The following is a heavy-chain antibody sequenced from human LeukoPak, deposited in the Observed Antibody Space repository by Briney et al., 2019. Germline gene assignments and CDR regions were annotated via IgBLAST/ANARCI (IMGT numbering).Heavy chain of an antibody. V-gene: IGHV3-49*04. Sequence: PGGSLRLSCAASGFTFGNAWMSWVRQAPGKGLEWLTLIRSKTYGGTRDYAASVKGRFTVSRDDSKSVAYLQMDSLNPDDTAVYYCTRATRVSVFGVQYYFDFWGQGTVVTVSS. CDR2: IRSKTYGGTR. D-gene: IGHD3-3*01. J-gene: IGHJ4*02. CDR3: TRATRVSVFGVQYYFDF. CDR1: GFTFGNAW.